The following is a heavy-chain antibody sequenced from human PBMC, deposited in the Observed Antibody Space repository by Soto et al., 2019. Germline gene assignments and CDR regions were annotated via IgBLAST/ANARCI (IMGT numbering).Heavy chain of an antibody. Sequence: PGGSLRLSCAASGSTFSSYGMHWVRQAPGKGLEWVAVIWFDGTNKYYADSVKGRFTISRDNSKNTLYLQMNSLRAEDTAVYYCARTGAMSSGTLPENWFDPWGQGTLVTVSS. D-gene: IGHD2-2*01. V-gene: IGHV3-33*01. CDR3: ARTGAMSSGTLPENWFDP. CDR1: GSTFSSYG. J-gene: IGHJ5*02. CDR2: IWFDGTNK.